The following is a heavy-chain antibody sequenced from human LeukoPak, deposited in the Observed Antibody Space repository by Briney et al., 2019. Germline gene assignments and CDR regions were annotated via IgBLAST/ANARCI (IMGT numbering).Heavy chain of an antibody. D-gene: IGHD6-19*01. V-gene: IGHV3-11*01. CDR1: GFTFSDYY. Sequence: PGGSLRLSCAASGFTFSDYYMSWIRQAPGKGLEWVSYISSSGSTIYYADSVEGRFTISRDNAKNSLYLQMNSLRAEDTAVYYCARAKAVADYYFDYWGQGTLVTVSS. CDR2: ISSSGSTI. J-gene: IGHJ4*02. CDR3: ARAKAVADYYFDY.